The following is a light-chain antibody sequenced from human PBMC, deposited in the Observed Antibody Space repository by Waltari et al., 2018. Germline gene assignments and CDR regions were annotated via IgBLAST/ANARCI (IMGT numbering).Light chain of an antibody. CDR1: SSNIGSNY. J-gene: IGLJ3*02. Sequence: QSVLTQPPSASGTPGQRVTISCSGSSSNIGSNYVYWYHQLPGTAPKLLIYKNNRRPAGVPGRFSGSKSGTSAALAISGLRSEDEADYFCAAWDDSLSGNWVFGGGTKVTVL. CDR2: KNN. V-gene: IGLV1-47*01. CDR3: AAWDDSLSGNWV.